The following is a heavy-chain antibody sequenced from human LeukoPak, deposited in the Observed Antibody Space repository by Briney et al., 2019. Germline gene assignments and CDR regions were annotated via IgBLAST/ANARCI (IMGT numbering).Heavy chain of an antibody. Sequence: SETLSLTCTVSGGSISSSSYYWGWIRQPPGKGLEWIGSIYYSGSTYYNPSLKSRVTISVDTSKNQFSLKLSSVTAADTAVYYCARSRYSWNDVFDYWGQGTQVTVSS. CDR3: ARSRYSWNDVFDY. V-gene: IGHV4-39*07. CDR1: GGSISSSSYY. CDR2: IYYSGST. D-gene: IGHD1-1*01. J-gene: IGHJ4*02.